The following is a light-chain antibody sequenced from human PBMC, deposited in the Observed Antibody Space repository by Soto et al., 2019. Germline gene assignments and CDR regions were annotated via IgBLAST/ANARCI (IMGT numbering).Light chain of an antibody. Sequence: EIVLTQSPGTLSLSPGERATLSCRASQSISSSNLVWYQQKPGQAPRLLIYGASSRATAIPDRFSGSGSGTDFTLTISSLGPEDFAVYFCHHCGGSQPFGQGTKVETK. CDR3: HHCGGSQP. CDR1: QSISSSN. CDR2: GAS. V-gene: IGKV3-20*01. J-gene: IGKJ1*01.